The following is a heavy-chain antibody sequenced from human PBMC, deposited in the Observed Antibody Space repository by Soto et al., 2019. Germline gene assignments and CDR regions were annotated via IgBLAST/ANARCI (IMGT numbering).Heavy chain of an antibody. Sequence: QVQLQESGPGLVKPSETLSLTCTVSGGSISSYYWSWIRQPPGKGLEWIGYIYYSGSTNYNPSLKRRVPIPVDTSKNHFPLRVTSGTAADSAVYYGRRGRQQLVNHDAFDIWGQGTMVPVSS. D-gene: IGHD6-13*01. CDR1: GGSISSYY. CDR3: RRGRQQLVNHDAFDI. J-gene: IGHJ3*02. CDR2: IYYSGST. V-gene: IGHV4-59*01.